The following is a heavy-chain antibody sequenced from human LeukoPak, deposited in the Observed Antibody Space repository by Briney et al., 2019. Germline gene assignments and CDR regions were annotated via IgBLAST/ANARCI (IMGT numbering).Heavy chain of an antibody. CDR2: INGDGSDT. CDR1: GFTFNNYW. D-gene: IGHD3-3*02. J-gene: IGHJ4*02. CDR3: ASYFRGGNILGRVGY. Sequence: GGSLRLSCTASGFTFNNYWMYWVCQAPGKGLVWVSRINGDGSDTSYADSVKGRFTISRDNAKNTLYLQMNSLRVEDTAVYYCASYFRGGNILGRVGYWGQGTLVTVSS. V-gene: IGHV3-74*01.